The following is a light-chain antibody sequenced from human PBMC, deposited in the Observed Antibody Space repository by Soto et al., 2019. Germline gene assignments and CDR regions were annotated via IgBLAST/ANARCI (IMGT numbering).Light chain of an antibody. CDR1: SSNIGAGYD. CDR2: ADN. CDR3: QSYDTSLSGVI. J-gene: IGLJ2*01. Sequence: QSVLTQTPSVSGAPGQTITMSCTGSSSNIGAGYDVHWYQQLPGAAPRLLISADNNRPSGIPDRFSASNSVTSASLAITGLQGEDEAFYYCQSYDTSLSGVIFGAGT. V-gene: IGLV1-40*01.